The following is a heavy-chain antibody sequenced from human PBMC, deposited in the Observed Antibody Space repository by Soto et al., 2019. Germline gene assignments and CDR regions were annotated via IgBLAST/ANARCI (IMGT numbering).Heavy chain of an antibody. D-gene: IGHD2-21*02. CDR2: ISSSSSTI. CDR1: GGTFSSYS. V-gene: IGHV3-48*01. CDR3: ARGRDGDY. J-gene: IGHJ4*02. Sequence: VQLVQSGAEVKKPGSSVKVSCKASGGTFSSYSMNWVRQAPGKGLEWVSYISSSSSTIYYADSVKGRFTISRDNAKNSLYLQMNSLRAEDTAVYYCARGRDGDYWGQGTLVTVSS.